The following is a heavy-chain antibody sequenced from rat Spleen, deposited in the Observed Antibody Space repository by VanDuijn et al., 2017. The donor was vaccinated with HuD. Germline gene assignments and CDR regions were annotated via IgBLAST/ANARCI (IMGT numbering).Heavy chain of an antibody. D-gene: IGHD4-2*01. Sequence: QVQVKESGPGLVQPSQTLSLTCTVSGFSLTGYNVHWVRQPTGKGLVWMGTIWAGGSTDYNSALKSRLSINRDTSKSQVFLKMNSLQTDDTAIYYCTREDWDYWGQGVMVTVSS. J-gene: IGHJ2*01. V-gene: IGHV2-30*01. CDR1: GFSLTGYN. CDR2: IWAGGST. CDR3: TREDWDY.